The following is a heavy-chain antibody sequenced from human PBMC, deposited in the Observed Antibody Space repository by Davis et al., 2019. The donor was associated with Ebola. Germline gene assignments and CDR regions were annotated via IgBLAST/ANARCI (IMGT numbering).Heavy chain of an antibody. CDR1: AGSLSGYY. D-gene: IGHD6-13*01. CDR3: AGGGIRSSSWFASLGDYYYGMDV. CDR2: INHSGST. J-gene: IGHJ6*02. V-gene: IGHV4-34*01. Sequence: MPSQTLSPTCAVYAGSLSGYYWSWNRQPPGKGLEWVGEINHSGSTNYNPSLKSRVTISVDTSKNQFSLKLRSVTAAATTVYYCAGGGIRSSSWFASLGDYYYGMDVWGQGTTVTVSS.